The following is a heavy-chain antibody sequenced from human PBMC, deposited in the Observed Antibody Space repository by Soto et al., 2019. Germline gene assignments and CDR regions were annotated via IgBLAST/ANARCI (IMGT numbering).Heavy chain of an antibody. CDR1: GFTFSSYA. Sequence: PGGSLRLSCAASGFTFSSYAMHWVRQVPGKGLEWVAVISYDGSNKYYADSVKGRFTISRDNSKNTLYLQMNSLRAEDTAVYYCARGGGCSSTSCYRSRYYYYGMDVWGQGTTVTVSS. CDR2: ISYDGSNK. CDR3: ARGGGCSSTSCYRSRYYYYGMDV. D-gene: IGHD2-2*01. V-gene: IGHV3-30-3*01. J-gene: IGHJ6*02.